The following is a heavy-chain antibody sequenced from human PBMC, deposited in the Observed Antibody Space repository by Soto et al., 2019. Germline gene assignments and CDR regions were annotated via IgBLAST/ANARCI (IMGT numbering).Heavy chain of an antibody. CDR1: EFDLRNHA. CDR2: ISGSGGST. D-gene: IGHD1-26*01. V-gene: IGHV3-23*01. Sequence: GVPLRHSCTASEFDLRNHAMSWVSQAPGKGLEWVSAISGSGGSTYYADSVKGRFTISRDNSKNTLYLQMNSLRAEDTAVYYCAKRPWDGPFDYWGQGILVTV. J-gene: IGHJ4*02. CDR3: AKRPWDGPFDY.